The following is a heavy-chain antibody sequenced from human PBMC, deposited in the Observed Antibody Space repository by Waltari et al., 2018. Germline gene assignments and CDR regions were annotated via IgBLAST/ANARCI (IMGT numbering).Heavy chain of an antibody. CDR3: AREKGPYHYDAMDV. Sequence: QLQLQESGPGLVKPSETLSLTCTVSGGSISSSSYYWGWIRQPPGKGLGWIGSIYYSGSTYYNPSLKSRVTISVDTSKNMLYLQTDSLRAEDTAVYYCAREKGPYHYDAMDVWGEGTTVTVSS. J-gene: IGHJ6*04. CDR2: IYYSGST. CDR1: GGSISSSSYY. D-gene: IGHD3-16*01. V-gene: IGHV4-39*02.